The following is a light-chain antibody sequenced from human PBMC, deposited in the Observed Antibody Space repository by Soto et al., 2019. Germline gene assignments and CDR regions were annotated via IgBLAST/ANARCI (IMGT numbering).Light chain of an antibody. J-gene: IGLJ2*01. V-gene: IGLV1-44*01. CDR1: SSNIGSNN. Sequence: QAVVTQPPSASGTPGQRVTISCSGSSSNIGSNNVNWYQQLPGTAPKLLIYSNNQRPSGVPDRFSGSKSGTSASLAISGLQSEDEADYYCAAWDDSLNGHVLFGGGTKLTVL. CDR3: AAWDDSLNGHVL. CDR2: SNN.